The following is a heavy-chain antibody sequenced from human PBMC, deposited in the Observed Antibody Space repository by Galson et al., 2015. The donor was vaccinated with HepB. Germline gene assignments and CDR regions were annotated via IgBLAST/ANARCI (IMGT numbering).Heavy chain of an antibody. CDR1: GFIFSDFA. V-gene: IGHV3-30*04. J-gene: IGHJ4*02. CDR3: ARAWGYYESSDY. CDR2: TSSDGRNK. D-gene: IGHD3-22*01. Sequence: SLRLSCAASGFIFSDFAMHWVRQAPGKGLEWVAVTSSDGRNKYYGDSVKGRFTVSRDSPNSTLYLQMTNLRPEDTAMYYCARAWGYYESSDYWGQGTLITVSS.